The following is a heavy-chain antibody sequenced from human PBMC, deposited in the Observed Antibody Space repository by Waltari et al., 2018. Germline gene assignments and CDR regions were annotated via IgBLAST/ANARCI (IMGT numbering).Heavy chain of an antibody. CDR1: GFTFSGYA. Sequence: EVQLLASGGGLVEPGGSLRLPCAAAGFTFSGYAMRGVRQAPGKGLECVASLTSSGGDTYYADSVKGRFTISRDNSKNTLHLQMNSLSPEYTAIYFCAKGVYDIDHWGQGTLVTVSS. CDR3: AKGVYDIDH. V-gene: IGHV3-23*01. J-gene: IGHJ4*02. D-gene: IGHD3-3*01. CDR2: LTSSGGDT.